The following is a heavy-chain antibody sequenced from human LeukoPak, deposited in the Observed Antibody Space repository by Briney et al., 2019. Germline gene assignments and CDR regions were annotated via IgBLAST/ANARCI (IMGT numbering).Heavy chain of an antibody. V-gene: IGHV4-34*01. Sequence: SETLSLTCSVSGGSFRDHYWSWIRQPPGEGLEWIAEISPSGTSSYNPSLRSRVTVSVDSSRNQLSLELTSVTAADTAIYYCATYYDRSGYKLDYWGQGTLVTVSS. CDR1: GGSFRDHY. J-gene: IGHJ4*02. CDR2: ISPSGTS. CDR3: ATYYDRSGYKLDY. D-gene: IGHD3-22*01.